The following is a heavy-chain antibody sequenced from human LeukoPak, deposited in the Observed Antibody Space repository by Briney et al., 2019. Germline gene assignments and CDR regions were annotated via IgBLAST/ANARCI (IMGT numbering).Heavy chain of an antibody. CDR1: RFNFSRYW. D-gene: IGHD3-3*01. CDR2: ISGSGGST. Sequence: GGSLSLSCAASRFNFSRYWMNWVRQAPGKGLEWVSAISGSGGSTYYADSVKGRFTISRDNSKNTLYLQMHSLRAEDTAVYYCAKVEGITIFGGAPPASGYYYGMDVWGQGTTVTVSS. CDR3: AKVEGITIFGGAPPASGYYYGMDV. V-gene: IGHV3-23*01. J-gene: IGHJ6*02.